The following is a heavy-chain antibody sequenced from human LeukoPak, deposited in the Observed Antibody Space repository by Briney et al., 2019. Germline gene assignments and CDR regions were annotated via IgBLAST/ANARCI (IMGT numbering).Heavy chain of an antibody. CDR1: GLTFSYYW. J-gene: IGHJ4*02. CDR2: IHSDGTST. V-gene: IGHV3-74*01. D-gene: IGHD6-19*01. Sequence: PGGSLRLSCEASGLTFSYYWMHWVRQAPGKELVWVSRIHSDGTSTTYADSMKGRFTISRDNAKSTLYLQMNSLRAEDTAVYYCARGGSGCFDWWGQGTLVTVSS. CDR3: ARGGSGCFDW.